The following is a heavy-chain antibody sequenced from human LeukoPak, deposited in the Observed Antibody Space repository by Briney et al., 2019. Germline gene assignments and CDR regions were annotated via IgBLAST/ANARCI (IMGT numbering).Heavy chain of an antibody. CDR2: IHYSGST. Sequence: KPSETLSLTCTVSGGSISTYYWSWIRQPPGRGLEYIGFIHYSGSTNYNSSLKSRVTISVDTSKNQFSLKLSSVTAADTAVYYCARDLSLDYWGQGTLVTVSS. CDR3: ARDLSLDY. D-gene: IGHD3-16*01. CDR1: GGSISTYY. V-gene: IGHV4-59*12. J-gene: IGHJ4*02.